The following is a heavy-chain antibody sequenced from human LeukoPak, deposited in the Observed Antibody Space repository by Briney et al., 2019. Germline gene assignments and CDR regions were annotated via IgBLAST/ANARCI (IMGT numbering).Heavy chain of an antibody. Sequence: GSLRLSCAASGFTFSSYSMNWVRQAPGKGLEWVSYISSSGSTIYYADSVKGRFTISRDNAKNSLYLQMNSLRAEDTAVYYCARDRIAAAGILPYWYFDLWGRGTLVTVSS. V-gene: IGHV3-48*04. CDR3: ARDRIAAAGILPYWYFDL. CDR2: ISSSGSTI. D-gene: IGHD6-13*01. J-gene: IGHJ2*01. CDR1: GFTFSSYS.